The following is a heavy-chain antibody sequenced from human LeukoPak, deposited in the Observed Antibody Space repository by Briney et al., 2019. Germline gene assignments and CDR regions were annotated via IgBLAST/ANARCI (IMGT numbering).Heavy chain of an antibody. Sequence: SETLSLTCTVSGGSISSGSYYWSWIRQPAGKGLEWIGRIYASGSTSYNPSLKSRVTISVDMSMNQFSLKLSSVTAADTAVYYCARGYDPSRDAFDIWAQGTMVTVSS. CDR3: ARGYDPSRDAFDI. CDR2: IYASGST. V-gene: IGHV4-61*02. CDR1: GGSISSGSYY. D-gene: IGHD3-22*01. J-gene: IGHJ3*02.